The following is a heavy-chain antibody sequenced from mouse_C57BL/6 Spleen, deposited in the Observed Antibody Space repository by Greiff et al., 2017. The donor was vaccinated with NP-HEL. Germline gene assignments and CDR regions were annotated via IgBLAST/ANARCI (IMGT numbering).Heavy chain of an antibody. V-gene: IGHV5-17*01. CDR1: GFTFSGYA. Sequence: EVQLQESGGGLVKPGGSLKLSCAASGFTFSGYAMHWVRQAPEKGLEWVAYISSGGGTIYYADTVKGRFTISRDNAKNTLFLQMSSLRSEDTAMYHCANEVWGQGTLLTVSS. J-gene: IGHJ3*01. CDR3: ANEV. CDR2: ISSGGGTI.